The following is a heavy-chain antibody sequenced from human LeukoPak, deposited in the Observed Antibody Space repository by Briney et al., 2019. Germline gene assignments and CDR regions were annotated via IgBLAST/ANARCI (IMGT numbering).Heavy chain of an antibody. D-gene: IGHD3-10*01. Sequence: PGGSLRLSCAASGLTFSNAWMHWVRQAPGKGLVWVSRIYGDGSSTTYADSVKGRFIISRDNAKNTLYLQMNSLRGDDTAVYFCATDAGHGSSFWGQGTLVTVSS. CDR2: IYGDGSST. CDR1: GLTFSNAW. V-gene: IGHV3-74*03. CDR3: ATDAGHGSSF. J-gene: IGHJ3*01.